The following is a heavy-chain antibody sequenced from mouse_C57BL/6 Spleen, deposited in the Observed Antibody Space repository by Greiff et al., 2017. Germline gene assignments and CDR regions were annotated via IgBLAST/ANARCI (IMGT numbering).Heavy chain of an antibody. CDR1: GYTFTSYW. Sequence: VKLQQPGAELVKPGASVQLSCKASGYTFTSYWMHWVKQRPGQGLEWIGMIHPNSGSTNYNEKFKSKATLTVDKSSSTAYMQLSSLTSEDSAVYYCASPGRYYYGSSYWGQGTLVTVSA. J-gene: IGHJ3*01. V-gene: IGHV1-64*01. CDR3: ASPGRYYYGSSY. D-gene: IGHD1-1*01. CDR2: IHPNSGST.